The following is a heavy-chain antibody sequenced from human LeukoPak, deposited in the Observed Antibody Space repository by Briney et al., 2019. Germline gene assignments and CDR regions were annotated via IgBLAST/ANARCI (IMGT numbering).Heavy chain of an antibody. J-gene: IGHJ4*02. V-gene: IGHV3-30-3*01. CDR3: ARDRYDSSGKALYYFDY. D-gene: IGHD3-22*01. CDR1: GFTFSSYA. Sequence: PGGSLRLSCAASGFTFSSYAMHWVRQAPGKGLEWVAVISYDGNNKYYADSVKGRFTISRDNSKNTLYLQMNSLRAEDTAVYYCARDRYDSSGKALYYFDYWGQGTLVTVSS. CDR2: ISYDGNNK.